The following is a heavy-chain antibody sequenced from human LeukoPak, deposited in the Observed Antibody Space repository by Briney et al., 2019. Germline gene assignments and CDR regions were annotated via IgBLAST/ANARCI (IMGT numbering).Heavy chain of an antibody. CDR3: ARQRMEGSSGSDDY. V-gene: IGHV4-34*01. Sequence: PSETLSLTCAVYGGSFSGYYWSWIRQPPGKGLEWIGEINHSGSTNYNPSLKSRVTISVVTSKNQFSLKLSSVTAADTAVYYCARQRMEGSSGSDDYWGQGTLVTASS. CDR1: GGSFSGYY. J-gene: IGHJ4*02. CDR2: INHSGST. D-gene: IGHD6-19*01.